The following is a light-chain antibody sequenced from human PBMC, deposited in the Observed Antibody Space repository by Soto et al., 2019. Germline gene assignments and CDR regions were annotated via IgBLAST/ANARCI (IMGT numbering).Light chain of an antibody. CDR3: SSYAGSSTFA. CDR2: EVS. CDR1: SSDVGGYNH. J-gene: IGLJ2*01. V-gene: IGLV2-14*01. Sequence: QSALTQPASVSGSPGQSITISCTGSSSDVGGYNHVSWYQQHPGKAPKLMIYEVSNRPSGVSNRFSGSKSGNTASLTISGLQAEDEADYYCSSYAGSSTFAFGGGTKLTVL.